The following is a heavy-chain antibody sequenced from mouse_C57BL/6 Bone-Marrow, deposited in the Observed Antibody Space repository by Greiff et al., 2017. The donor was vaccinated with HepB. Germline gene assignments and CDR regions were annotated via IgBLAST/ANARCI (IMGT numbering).Heavy chain of an antibody. CDR1: GFSFNTYA. J-gene: IGHJ4*01. V-gene: IGHV10-1*01. CDR2: IRSKSNNYAT. Sequence: EVQLVESGGGLVQPKGSLKLSCAASGFSFNTYAMNWVRQAPGKGLEWVARIRSKSNNYATYYADSVKDRFTISRDDSESMLYLQMNNLKTEDTDMYYCVRYYGRAMDYWGQGTSVTVSS. D-gene: IGHD1-1*01. CDR3: VRYYGRAMDY.